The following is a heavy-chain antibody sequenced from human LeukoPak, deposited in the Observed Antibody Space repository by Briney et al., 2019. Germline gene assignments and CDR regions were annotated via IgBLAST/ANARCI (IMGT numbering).Heavy chain of an antibody. CDR2: ISNDGGTT. CDR3: AKDGGSYYPYYFDY. Sequence: GGSLRLSCAASGFTFSSYAMHWVRQAPGKGPEWVAVISNDGGTTFYADSVKGRFTISRDNSKNTLHLQMNSLSAEDTAVYYCAKDGGSYYPYYFDYWGQGTLVTVSS. V-gene: IGHV3-30*04. D-gene: IGHD1-26*01. J-gene: IGHJ4*02. CDR1: GFTFSSYA.